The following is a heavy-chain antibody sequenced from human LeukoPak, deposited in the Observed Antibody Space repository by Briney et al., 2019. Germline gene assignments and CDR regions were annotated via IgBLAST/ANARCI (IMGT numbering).Heavy chain of an antibody. J-gene: IGHJ4*02. CDR1: GGSITTGPYY. V-gene: IGHV4-39*01. D-gene: IGHD2-15*01. Sequence: PSETLSLTCTVSGGSITTGPYYWSWIRRPPGQGLEWIATIYHTGGSYYNSSLKGRATISVDTSKSQFSLKLSSVTAADTALYYCATSLVVAATVDYWGQGTLVTVSS. CDR3: ATSLVVAATVDY. CDR2: IYHTGGS.